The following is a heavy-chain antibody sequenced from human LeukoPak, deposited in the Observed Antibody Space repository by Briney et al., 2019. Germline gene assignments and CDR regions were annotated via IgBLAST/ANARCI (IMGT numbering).Heavy chain of an antibody. CDR3: AKAGYSSSWIFDY. V-gene: IGHV3-9*01. CDR1: GFTFDDYA. Sequence: GRSLRLSCAASGFTFDDYAMHWVRQAPGKGLEWVSGLTWNSGSIGYADSVKGRFTISRDNAKNSLYLQMNSLRAEDTALYYCAKAGYSSSWIFDYWGQGTLVTVSS. J-gene: IGHJ4*02. CDR2: LTWNSGSI. D-gene: IGHD6-13*01.